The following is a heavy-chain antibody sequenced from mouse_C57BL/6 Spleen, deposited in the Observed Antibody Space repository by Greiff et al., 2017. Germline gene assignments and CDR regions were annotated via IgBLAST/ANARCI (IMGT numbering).Heavy chain of an antibody. CDR3: ASQIRLPFMDY. Sequence: EVKLVESGGGLVKPGGSLKLSCAASGFTFSGYAMSWVRQTPEKRLEWVATISDGGSYTYYPDNVKGRFTISRDNAKNNLYLQMSHLKSEDTAMYYCASQIRLPFMDYWGQGTSVTVSS. V-gene: IGHV5-4*03. CDR1: GFTFSGYA. CDR2: ISDGGSYT. J-gene: IGHJ4*01. D-gene: IGHD3-2*02.